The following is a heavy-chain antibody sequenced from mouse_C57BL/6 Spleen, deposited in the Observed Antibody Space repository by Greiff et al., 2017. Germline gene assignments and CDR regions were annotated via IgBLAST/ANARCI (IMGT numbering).Heavy chain of an antibody. Sequence: QVQLQQPGAELVRPGSSVKLSCKASGYTFTSYWMDWVKQRPGQGLEWIGNIYPSDSETHYNQKFKDKATLTVDKSSSTAYMQLSILTSEDSAVYYCARDYYDGSSFDYWGQGTTLTVSS. J-gene: IGHJ2*01. V-gene: IGHV1-61*01. CDR2: IYPSDSET. CDR1: GYTFTSYW. CDR3: ARDYYDGSSFDY. D-gene: IGHD1-1*01.